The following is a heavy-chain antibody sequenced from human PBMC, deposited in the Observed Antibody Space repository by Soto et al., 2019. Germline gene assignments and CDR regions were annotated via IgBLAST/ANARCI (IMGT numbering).Heavy chain of an antibody. CDR1: GYTFTSYV. J-gene: IGHJ5*02. D-gene: IGHD6-19*01. CDR3: ASEYSSGVFDP. Sequence: ASVKVSCKASGYTFTSYVISWVRQAPGQGLEWMGRISAYNGSTNYPQKLQGRVTMTTDTSTSTAYMELRSLRSDDTAVYYCASEYSSGVFDPWGQGTLVTVSS. CDR2: ISAYNGST. V-gene: IGHV1-18*01.